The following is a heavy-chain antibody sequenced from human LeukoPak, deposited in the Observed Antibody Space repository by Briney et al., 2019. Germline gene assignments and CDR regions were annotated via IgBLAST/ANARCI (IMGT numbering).Heavy chain of an antibody. J-gene: IGHJ4*02. CDR2: INWNGGST. D-gene: IGHD3-10*01. Sequence: PGGSLRLSCAASGFTFDDYGMSWVRQAPGKGLEWVSGINWNGGSTGYADSVKGRFTISRDNAKNSLYLQMNSLRAEDTALYYCARDSYYYGSGYFDYWGQGTLVTVSS. CDR3: ARDSYYYGSGYFDY. CDR1: GFTFDDYG. V-gene: IGHV3-20*04.